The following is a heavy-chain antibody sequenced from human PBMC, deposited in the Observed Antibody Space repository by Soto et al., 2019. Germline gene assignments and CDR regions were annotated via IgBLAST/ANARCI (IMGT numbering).Heavy chain of an antibody. Sequence: SETLSLTCAVYGGSFSGYYWSWIRQPPGKGLEWIGEINHSGSTNYNPSLKSRVTISVDTSKNQFSLKLSSVTAADTAVYCCARGGIAVAGTGPYFDYWGQGTLVTVSS. D-gene: IGHD6-19*01. CDR3: ARGGIAVAGTGPYFDY. CDR1: GGSFSGYY. V-gene: IGHV4-34*01. J-gene: IGHJ4*02. CDR2: INHSGST.